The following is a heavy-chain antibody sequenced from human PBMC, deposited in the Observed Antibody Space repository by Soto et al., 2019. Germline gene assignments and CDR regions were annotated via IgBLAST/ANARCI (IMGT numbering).Heavy chain of an antibody. Sequence: SETLSLTCSISGDSISSGGHYWSWIRQHPGKGLEWIGYIYYTGSTYYNPSLKSRVTISVDTSKNQFSLKLSSVTAADTAVYYCARVKYYYDTSGHFGVPFDYWGQGTLVTVSS. V-gene: IGHV4-31*03. CDR1: GDSISSGGHY. CDR2: IYYTGST. D-gene: IGHD3-22*01. CDR3: ARVKYYYDTSGHFGVPFDY. J-gene: IGHJ4*02.